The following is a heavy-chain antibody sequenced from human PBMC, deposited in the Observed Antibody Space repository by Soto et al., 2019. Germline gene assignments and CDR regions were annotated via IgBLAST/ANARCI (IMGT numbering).Heavy chain of an antibody. J-gene: IGHJ6*03. CDR3: ARLRIGLGTDYYYYYMDV. Sequence: PSETLSLTCTVSGGSISSSSYYWGWIRQPPGKGLEWIGYIYYSGSTNYNPSLKSRVTISVDTSKDQFSLKLSSVTAADTAVYYCARLRIGLGTDYYYYYMDVWGKGTAVTVSS. CDR1: GGSISSSSYY. CDR2: IYYSGST. D-gene: IGHD4-17*01. V-gene: IGHV4-61*05.